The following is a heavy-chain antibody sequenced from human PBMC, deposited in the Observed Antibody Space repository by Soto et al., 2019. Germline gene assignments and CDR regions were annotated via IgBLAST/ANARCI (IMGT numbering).Heavy chain of an antibody. CDR1: GFTFSMFS. V-gene: IGHV3-64D*06. CDR2: ISSNGDST. Sequence: PGGSLRLSSSASGFTFSMFSMHWVRQAPGKGLEYVSGISSNGDSTYYADSVKGRFTISRDNSKNTLYLQMSSLRAVDTAVYYCVPPRYTVEIPHTSGQGTMVTRSS. J-gene: IGHJ5*02. CDR3: VPPRYTVEIPHT. D-gene: IGHD4-17*01.